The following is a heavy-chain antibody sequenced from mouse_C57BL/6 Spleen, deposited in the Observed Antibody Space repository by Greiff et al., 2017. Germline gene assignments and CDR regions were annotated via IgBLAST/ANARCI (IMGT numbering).Heavy chain of an antibody. CDR2: INPSTGGT. D-gene: IGHD2-4*01. CDR3: ARNDYENAMDY. CDR1: GYSFTGYY. J-gene: IGHJ4*01. V-gene: IGHV1-42*01. Sequence: EVQLQQSGPELVKPGASVTISCKASGYSFTGYYMNWVKQSPEKSLEWIGEINPSTGGTTYNQKFKAKATLTVDKSSSTAYMQLKSLTSEDSAVYYCARNDYENAMDYWGQGTSVTVSS.